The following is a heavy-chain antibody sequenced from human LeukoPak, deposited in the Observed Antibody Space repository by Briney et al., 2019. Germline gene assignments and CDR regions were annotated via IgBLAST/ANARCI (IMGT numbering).Heavy chain of an antibody. CDR2: IRSDGSST. J-gene: IGHJ4*02. CDR1: GFSFSAYI. Sequence: PGGSLRLSCVASGFSFSAYIMHWVRQAPGKGLEYVSAIRSDGSSTFYPNSVKGGFTISRDNSKSTLYLQMGSLRAEDTAVYYCTRCYGGHSGWAGYHDSWGQGTLVTVSS. V-gene: IGHV3-64*01. CDR3: TRCYGGHSGWAGYHDS. D-gene: IGHD6-19*01.